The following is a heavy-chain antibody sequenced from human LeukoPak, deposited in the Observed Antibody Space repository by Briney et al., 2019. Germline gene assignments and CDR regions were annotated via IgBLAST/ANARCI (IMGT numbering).Heavy chain of an antibody. D-gene: IGHD2-21*02. CDR1: GFTLSDHY. CDR2: TRTKAHGYSA. J-gene: IGHJ3*02. Sequence: GGSLRLSCAASGFTLSDHYVDWVRQAPGKGLEWIGHTRTKAHGYSAEYVASVKGRFTMSGDASENSVYLQMNSLRAEDTAVYYCARDPAYCGGDCYSVYQDAFDIWGQGTRVTVSS. CDR3: ARDPAYCGGDCYSVYQDAFDI. V-gene: IGHV3-72*01.